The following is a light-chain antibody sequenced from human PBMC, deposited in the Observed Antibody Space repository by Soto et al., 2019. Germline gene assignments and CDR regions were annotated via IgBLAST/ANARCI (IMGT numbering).Light chain of an antibody. CDR2: GNT. CDR3: QSYENSRTGFYV. Sequence: QSVLTQPPSVSGAPGQRVTISCTGSSSDIGAGFDVHWYQHLPGTAPKLLLYGNTNRPSGVPGRFSGSKSGTSASLVITGLQAEDEADYYCQSYENSRTGFYVFGTGTKLTVL. V-gene: IGLV1-40*01. J-gene: IGLJ1*01. CDR1: SSDIGAGFD.